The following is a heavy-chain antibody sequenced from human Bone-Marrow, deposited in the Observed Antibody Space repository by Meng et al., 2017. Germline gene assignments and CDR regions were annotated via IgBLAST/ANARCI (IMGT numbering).Heavy chain of an antibody. J-gene: IGHJ4*02. CDR3: ARESYYDSSGYYEDFDY. CDR2: IYYSGST. D-gene: IGHD3-22*01. CDR1: GGSIRSSSYY. V-gene: IGHV4-39*07. Sequence: GSLRLSCTVSGGSIRSSSYYWGWIRQPPGKGLEWIGSIYYSGSTYYNPSLKSRVTISVDTSKKQFSLKMSSVTAADTAVYYCARESYYDSSGYYEDFDYWGQGTLVTVSS.